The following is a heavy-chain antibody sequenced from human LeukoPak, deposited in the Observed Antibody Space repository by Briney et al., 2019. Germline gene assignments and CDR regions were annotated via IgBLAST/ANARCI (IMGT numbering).Heavy chain of an antibody. Sequence: SGPTLVNPTQTLTLTCTFSGFSFSTSGMRVTWIRQPPGKALEWLARIDWYDDKFYSTSLKTRLSISKDTSKNQVVLAMTNMDPVDTATYYCARIRVGATYSDYWGQGTLVTVSS. CDR2: IDWYDDK. J-gene: IGHJ4*02. D-gene: IGHD1-26*01. CDR3: ARIRVGATYSDY. V-gene: IGHV2-70*04. CDR1: GFSFSTSGMR.